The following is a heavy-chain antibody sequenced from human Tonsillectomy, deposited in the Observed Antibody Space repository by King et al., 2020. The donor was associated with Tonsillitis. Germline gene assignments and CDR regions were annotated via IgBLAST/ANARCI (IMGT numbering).Heavy chain of an antibody. D-gene: IGHD4-17*01. CDR3: ARGHDYGDYRSALDI. J-gene: IGHJ3*02. CDR2: ISPSGGST. V-gene: IGHV1-46*01. Sequence: QLVQSGAEVKKPGASVKVSCKASGYTFTSYYIHWVRQAPGQGLEWMGIISPSGGSTSYAQKFQGRVTMTRETSTSTVYMELSSLRSEHTAVYYCARGHDYGDYRSALDIWGQGTLLTVSS. CDR1: GYTFTSYY.